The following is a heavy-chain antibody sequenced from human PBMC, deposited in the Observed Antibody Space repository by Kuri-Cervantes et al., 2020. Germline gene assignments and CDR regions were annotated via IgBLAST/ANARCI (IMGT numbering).Heavy chain of an antibody. V-gene: IGHV3-74*01. CDR3: AKGDNLYG. CDR2: IRGDGRST. CDR1: GFTFSDYF. D-gene: IGHD3-10*01. J-gene: IGHJ4*02. Sequence: GGSLRLSCAASGFTFSDYFIHWVRQAPGKGLVWVSRIRGDGRSTDYADSVKGRFTISRDNAKNTLYLQMNSLRAEDTAVYYCAKGDNLYGWGQGTLVTVSS.